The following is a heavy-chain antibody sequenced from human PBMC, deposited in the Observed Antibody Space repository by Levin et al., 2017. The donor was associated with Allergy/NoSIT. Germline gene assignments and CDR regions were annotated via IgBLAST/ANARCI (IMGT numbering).Heavy chain of an antibody. V-gene: IGHV3-74*01. CDR2: INTDGSNT. J-gene: IGHJ1*01. CDR1: GFTFSTHW. Sequence: GGSLRLSCAASGFTFSTHWMHWVRQAPGKGLVWVSRINTDGSNTVYADSVKGRFTISRDNAKNTLYLQMNSLRAEDTAVYYCARAGPGPGTYPTIYFQHWGQGTLVTVSS. D-gene: IGHD3-10*01. CDR3: ARAGPGPGTYPTIYFQH.